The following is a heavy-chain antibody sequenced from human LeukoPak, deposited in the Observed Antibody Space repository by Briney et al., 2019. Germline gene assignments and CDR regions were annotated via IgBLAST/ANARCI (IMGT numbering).Heavy chain of an antibody. Sequence: SETLSLTCAVYGGSFSGYYWSWIRQPPGKGLEWIGEINHSGSTNYNPSLKSRVTISVDTSKNQFSLKLGSVTAADTAVYYCARHKGAGTYYYDSSGYYYFDYWGQGTLVTVSS. CDR3: ARHKGAGTYYYDSSGYYYFDY. CDR1: GGSFSGYY. D-gene: IGHD3-22*01. V-gene: IGHV4-34*01. CDR2: INHSGST. J-gene: IGHJ4*02.